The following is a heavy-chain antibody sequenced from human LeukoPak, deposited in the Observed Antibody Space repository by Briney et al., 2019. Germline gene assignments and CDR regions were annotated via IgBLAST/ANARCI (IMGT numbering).Heavy chain of an antibody. CDR2: IHFDGSNE. Sequence: PGGSLRLSCVASGFIFRSYGIHSVRQAPGKGLEWVTFIHFDGSNEYYADFVKGRFTISRDNSKNTVYLQMNSLRAEDTAVYYCAKDGMMHSKGPPEFDPWGQGTLVSVSS. D-gene: IGHD1-14*01. CDR3: AKDGMMHSKGPPEFDP. J-gene: IGHJ5*02. V-gene: IGHV3-30*02. CDR1: GFIFRSYG.